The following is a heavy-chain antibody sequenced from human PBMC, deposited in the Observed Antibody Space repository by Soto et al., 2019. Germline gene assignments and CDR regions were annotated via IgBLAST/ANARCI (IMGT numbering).Heavy chain of an antibody. CDR1: GGSFSGYY. CDR2: INHSGST. D-gene: IGHD2-8*01. J-gene: IGHJ5*02. Sequence: SXTLSLTFAVYGGSFSGYYWSWVRQPPVKGLEWVAEINHSGSTYYNPSLKSRVTISVDTSKNQFSLKLSSVTAADTAVYYCARPSGYCTNGVCSGWFDPWGQGTLVTVSS. V-gene: IGHV4-34*01. CDR3: ARPSGYCTNGVCSGWFDP.